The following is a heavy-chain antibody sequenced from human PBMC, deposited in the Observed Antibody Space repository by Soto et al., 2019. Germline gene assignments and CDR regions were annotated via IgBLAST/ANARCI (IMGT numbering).Heavy chain of an antibody. CDR2: IVVGSGNT. D-gene: IGHD3-3*01. J-gene: IGHJ5*02. Sequence: ASVKVSCKASGFTFTSSAVQWVRQARGQRLEWIGWIVVGSGNTNYAQKFQERVTITRDMSTSTAYMELSSLRSEDTAVYYCAADTGITIFGVVIPASMFDPWG. V-gene: IGHV1-58*01. CDR3: AADTGITIFGVVIPASMFDP. CDR1: GFTFTSSA.